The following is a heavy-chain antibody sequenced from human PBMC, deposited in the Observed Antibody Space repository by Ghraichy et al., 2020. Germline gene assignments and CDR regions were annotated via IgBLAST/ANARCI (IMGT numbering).Heavy chain of an antibody. D-gene: IGHD3-22*01. V-gene: IGHV4-38-2*01. CDR2: IYHSGST. J-gene: IGHJ4*02. Sequence: SETLSLTCAVSGYSISSGYYWGWIRQPPGKGLEWIGSIYHSGSTYYNPSLKSRVTISVDTSKNQFSLKLSSVTAADTAVYYCARGYYYDSSGYYHDFDYWGQGTLVTVSS. CDR3: ARGYYYDSSGYYHDFDY. CDR1: GYSISSGYY.